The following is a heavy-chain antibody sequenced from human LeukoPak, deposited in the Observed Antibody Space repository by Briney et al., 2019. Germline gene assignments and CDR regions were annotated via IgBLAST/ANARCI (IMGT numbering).Heavy chain of an antibody. J-gene: IGHJ4*02. CDR2: INHSGYT. Sequence: SETLSLTCAASGVPFSNYYWSWVRQSPRQGLEWIGEINHSGYTNYNPSLKSRVTMPIDTSKNQFSLILTSVTAADAGVYYCTRAVAGHPDWGQGTLVTVSS. D-gene: IGHD6-19*01. CDR1: GVPFSNYY. V-gene: IGHV4-34*01. CDR3: TRAVAGHPD.